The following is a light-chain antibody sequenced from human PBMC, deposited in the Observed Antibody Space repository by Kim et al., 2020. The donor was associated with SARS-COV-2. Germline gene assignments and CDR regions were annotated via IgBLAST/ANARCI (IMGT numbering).Light chain of an antibody. V-gene: IGKV3-11*01. J-gene: IGKJ5*01. CDR2: DAS. Sequence: FSGERATLSCKASQFVRTYPAWYQQKRGQAPRLLIYDASKRATGVPDRFSGSGSGTDFTLTISSLEPDDFAVYYCQQRSVWVTFGQGTRLEIK. CDR3: QQRSVWVT. CDR1: QFVRTY.